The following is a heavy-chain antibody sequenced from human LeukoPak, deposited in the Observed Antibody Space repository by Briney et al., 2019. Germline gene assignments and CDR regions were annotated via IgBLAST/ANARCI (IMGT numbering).Heavy chain of an antibody. CDR3: ARDPGGSGGSNWAANLFDP. Sequence: GGSLTLSCAASGFPFSGYWLHWVRQAPGKGLVWVWRIDYDGTGTSYPDSVSGRSIISSDNSNNSLHLHRNILTTDDAALYYCARDPGGSGGSNWAANLFDPWGQGTLVTVSS. CDR1: GFPFSGYW. CDR2: IDYDGTGT. V-gene: IGHV3-74*01. D-gene: IGHD3-10*01. J-gene: IGHJ5*02.